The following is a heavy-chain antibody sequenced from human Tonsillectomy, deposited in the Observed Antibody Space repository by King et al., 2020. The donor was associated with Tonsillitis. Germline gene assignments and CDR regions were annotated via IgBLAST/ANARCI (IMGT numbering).Heavy chain of an antibody. J-gene: IGHJ3*02. V-gene: IGHV1-2*02. CDR1: GYTFTGDH. CDR2: SSPNSGGT. Sequence: VQLVESWAEGKKPVAVVKVSCKASGYTFTGDHMHWGRQARGQGLQGMGWSSPNSGGTNYAQMFQGRVSMTRESAITTAYMELSGLRSDDTAVYYCAKIGTAYGAFDIWGQGTMVTVSS. D-gene: IGHD3-10*01. CDR3: AKIGTAYGAFDI.